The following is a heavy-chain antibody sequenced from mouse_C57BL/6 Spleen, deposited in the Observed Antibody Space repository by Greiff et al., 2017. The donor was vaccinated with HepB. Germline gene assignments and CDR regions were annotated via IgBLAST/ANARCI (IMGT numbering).Heavy chain of an antibody. J-gene: IGHJ3*01. Sequence: VKVVESGPELVKPGASVKISCKASGYAFSSSWMNWVKQRPGKGLEWIGRIYPGDGDTNYNGKFKGKATLTADKSSSTAYMQLSSLTSEDSAVYFCARSFYYGSSAWFAYWGQGTLVTVSA. CDR3: ARSFYYGSSAWFAY. V-gene: IGHV1-82*01. CDR2: IYPGDGDT. CDR1: GYAFSSSW. D-gene: IGHD1-1*01.